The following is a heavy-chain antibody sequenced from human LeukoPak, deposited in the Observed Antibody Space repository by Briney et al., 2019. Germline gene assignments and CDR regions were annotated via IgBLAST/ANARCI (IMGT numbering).Heavy chain of an antibody. CDR2: IYTSGST. D-gene: IGHD6-13*01. J-gene: IGHJ1*01. CDR1: GGSISSGSYY. V-gene: IGHV4-61*02. Sequence: SQTLSLTCTVSGGSISSGSYYWSWIRQPAGKGLEWIGRIYTSGSTNYNPSLKSRVTISVDTSKNQFSLKLSSVTAADTAVYYCARAKVGSRVFQHWGQGTLVTVSS. CDR3: ARAKVGSRVFQH.